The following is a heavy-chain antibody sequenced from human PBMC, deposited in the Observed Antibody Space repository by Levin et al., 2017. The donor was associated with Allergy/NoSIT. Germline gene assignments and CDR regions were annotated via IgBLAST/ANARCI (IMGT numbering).Heavy chain of an antibody. CDR1: GGSFSGYY. CDR3: ARGRRNYYGSGSYLGGSNYYYYYMDV. Sequence: SQTLSLTCAVYGGSFSGYYWSWIRQPPGKGLEWIGEINHSGSTNYNPSLKSRVTISVDTSKNQFSLKLSSVTAADTAVYYCARGRRNYYGSGSYLGGSNYYYYYMDVWGKGTTVTVSS. D-gene: IGHD3-10*01. J-gene: IGHJ6*03. V-gene: IGHV4-34*01. CDR2: INHSGST.